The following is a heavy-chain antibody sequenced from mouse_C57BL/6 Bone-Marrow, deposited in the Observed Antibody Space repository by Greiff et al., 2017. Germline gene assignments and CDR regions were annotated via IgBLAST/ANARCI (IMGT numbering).Heavy chain of an antibody. D-gene: IGHD2-2*01. V-gene: IGHV1-69*01. CDR1: GYTFTSYW. CDR2: IDPSDSYT. Sequence: QVQLQQPGAELVMPGASVKLSCKASGYTFTSYWMQWVKQRPGQGLEWIGEIDPSDSYTNYNQKFTGKSPLTVDKSSSTAYMQLSSRTSEDSAVYYCARGWLPFAYWGQGTLVTVSA. CDR3: ARGWLPFAY. J-gene: IGHJ3*01.